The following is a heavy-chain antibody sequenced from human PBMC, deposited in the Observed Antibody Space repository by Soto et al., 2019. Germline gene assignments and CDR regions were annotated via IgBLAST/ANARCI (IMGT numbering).Heavy chain of an antibody. CDR1: GGSISSGGYY. Sequence: QVQLQESGPGLVKPSQTLSLTCTVSGGSISSGGYYWTWIRPHPGKGLEWIGYIYYSGSTYYNPSIKSRVNISVDTSKNQFYLKLSSVTAADTAVYYCARVCGGDCHYGMDVWGQGTTVTVSS. V-gene: IGHV4-31*03. CDR3: ARVCGGDCHYGMDV. J-gene: IGHJ6*02. CDR2: IYYSGST. D-gene: IGHD2-21*02.